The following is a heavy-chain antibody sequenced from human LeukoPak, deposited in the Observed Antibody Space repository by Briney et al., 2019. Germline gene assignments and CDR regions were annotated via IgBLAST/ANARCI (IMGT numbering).Heavy chain of an antibody. CDR1: EFTHINYV. J-gene: IGHJ4*02. Sequence: GGSLRLSCTFSEFTHINYVINWVRQAPGKGLEWLSIIGESGGTYYADSVKGRFSISRDNSKNTLYLQMNSLRPEDTAVYYCARGLDIKIFPNALGYWGQGTLVTVSS. CDR2: IGESGGT. V-gene: IGHV3-23*01. D-gene: IGHD2-2*03. CDR3: ARGLDIKIFPNALGY.